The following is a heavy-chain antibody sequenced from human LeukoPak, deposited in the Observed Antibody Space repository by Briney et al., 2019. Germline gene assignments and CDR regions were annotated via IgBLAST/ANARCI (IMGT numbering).Heavy chain of an antibody. CDR1: GGTFSSYA. CDR3: AREHPDVVLMVYAAQGVGFDY. D-gene: IGHD2-8*01. Sequence: SVKVSCKASGGTFSSYAISWVRQASGQGLEWMGRIIPIFGTANYAQKFQGRVTITTDESTSTAYMELSSLRSEDTAVYYCAREHPDVVLMVYAAQGVGFDYWGQGTLVTVSS. V-gene: IGHV1-69*05. CDR2: IIPIFGTA. J-gene: IGHJ4*02.